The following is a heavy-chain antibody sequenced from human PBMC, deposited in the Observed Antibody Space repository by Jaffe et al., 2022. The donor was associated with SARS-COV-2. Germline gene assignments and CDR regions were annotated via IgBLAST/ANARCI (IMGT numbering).Heavy chain of an antibody. CDR1: GFTFSSYS. J-gene: IGHJ6*02. Sequence: EVQLVESGGGLVKPGGSLRLSCAASGFTFSSYSMNWVRQAPGKGLEWVSSISSSSSYIYYADSVKGRFTISRDNAKNSLYLQMNSLRAEDTAVYYCASWPRGDRGMDVWGQGTTVTVSS. CDR2: ISSSSSYI. V-gene: IGHV3-21*01. CDR3: ASWPRGDRGMDV.